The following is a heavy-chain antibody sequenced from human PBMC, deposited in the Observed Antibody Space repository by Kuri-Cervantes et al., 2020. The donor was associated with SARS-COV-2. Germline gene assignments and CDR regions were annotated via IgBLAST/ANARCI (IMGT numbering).Heavy chain of an antibody. CDR2: IYSGGST. V-gene: IGHV3-66*02. J-gene: IGHJ3*02. CDR3: ARGPSPDAFDI. D-gene: IGHD2-2*01. CDR1: GFTVSSNY. Sequence: GGSLRLSCAASGFTVSSNYMSWVRQAPGKGLEWVSVIYSGGSTYYADSVKGRFTTSRDNSKNTLYLQMNSLRAEDTAVYYCARGPSPDAFDIWGRGTMVPSPQ.